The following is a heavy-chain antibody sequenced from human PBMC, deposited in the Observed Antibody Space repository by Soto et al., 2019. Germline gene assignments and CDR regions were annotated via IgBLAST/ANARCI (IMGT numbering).Heavy chain of an antibody. D-gene: IGHD1-26*01. J-gene: IGHJ6*02. CDR2: IWYDGSNK. V-gene: IGHV3-33*01. CDR3: ARDXLFGSGSYHYYYYGMDV. Sequence: GGSLRLSCTASGFTFSGYGMHWVRQAPGKGLEWVAVIWYDGSNKYYADSVKGRFTISRDNSKNTLYLQMNSLRAEDTAVYYCARDXLFGSGSYHYYYYGMDVWGQGTTVTVSS. CDR1: GFTFSGYG.